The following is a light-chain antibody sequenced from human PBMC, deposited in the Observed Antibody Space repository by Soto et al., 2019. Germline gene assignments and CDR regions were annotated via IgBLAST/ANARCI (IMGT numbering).Light chain of an antibody. CDR1: QSVSSSY. Sequence: IVLTQSPGTLSLSPGVSATLSCRASQSVSSSYLAWYQQRPGQAPRLLIYGASSRATGIPDRFSGSGSGTDFTLTISRLEPEDFAVYYCQQYGSSPLTFGPGTKVDI. V-gene: IGKV3-20*01. CDR2: GAS. CDR3: QQYGSSPLT. J-gene: IGKJ3*01.